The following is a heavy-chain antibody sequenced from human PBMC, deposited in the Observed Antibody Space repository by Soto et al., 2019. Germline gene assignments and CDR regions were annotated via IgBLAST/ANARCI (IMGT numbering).Heavy chain of an antibody. D-gene: IGHD6-6*01. CDR2: IYSSGST. J-gene: IGHJ5*02. Sequence: QVQLQESGPRLVKPSQTLSLSCAVSGGSIISASYSWNWIRQSPGRVLEWIGHIYSSGSTYYNPSLKSRVSISVDTSNNQFSLNLTSVTAADKAVYFCAREDASRIERWFDAWGQGILVTVAS. CDR3: AREDASRIERWFDA. V-gene: IGHV4-31*11. CDR1: GGSIISASYS.